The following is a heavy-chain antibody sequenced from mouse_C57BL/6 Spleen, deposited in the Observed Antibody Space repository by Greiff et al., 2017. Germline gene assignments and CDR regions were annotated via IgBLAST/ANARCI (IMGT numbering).Heavy chain of an antibody. J-gene: IGHJ3*01. D-gene: IGHD1-1*02. CDR2: IYPGGGYT. V-gene: IGHV1-63*01. CDR3: ARTGSGAWFAY. CDR1: GYTFTNYW. Sequence: VQLQQSGAELVRPGTSVTMSCKASGYTFTNYWIGWAKQRPGHGLEWIGDIYPGGGYTNYNEKFKGKATLTADKSSSTAYMQFSSLTSEDSAIYYCARTGSGAWFAYWGQGTLVTVSA.